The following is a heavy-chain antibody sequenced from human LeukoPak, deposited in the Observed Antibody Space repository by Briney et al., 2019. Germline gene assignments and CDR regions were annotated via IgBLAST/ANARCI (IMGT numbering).Heavy chain of an antibody. Sequence: GGSVRLSCAASGFTFSSYSMNWVRQAPGKGLEWVSSISSSSSYIYYADSVKGRFTISRDNAKNSLYLQMNSLRAEDTAVYYCARVVFAYGGNSKRGYFDYWGQGTLVTVSS. V-gene: IGHV3-21*01. D-gene: IGHD4-23*01. CDR1: GFTFSSYS. CDR2: ISSSSSYI. CDR3: ARVVFAYGGNSKRGYFDY. J-gene: IGHJ4*02.